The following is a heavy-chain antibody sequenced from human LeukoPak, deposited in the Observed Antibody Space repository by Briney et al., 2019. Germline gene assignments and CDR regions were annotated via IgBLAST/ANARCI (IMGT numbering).Heavy chain of an antibody. CDR2: ISYDGSNK. J-gene: IGHJ4*02. Sequence: GRSLRLSCAASGFTFSSYAMHWVRQAPGKGLEWVAVISYDGSNKYYADSVKGRFTISRDNSKNTLYLQMNSLRAEDTAVYYCAKSGHYYYDSSGYPDYWGQGTLVTVSS. CDR3: AKSGHYYYDSSGYPDY. D-gene: IGHD3-22*01. V-gene: IGHV3-30*04. CDR1: GFTFSSYA.